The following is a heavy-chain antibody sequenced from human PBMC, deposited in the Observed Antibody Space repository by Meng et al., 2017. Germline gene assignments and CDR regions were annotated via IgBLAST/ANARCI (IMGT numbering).Heavy chain of an antibody. CDR1: AGTLLSYG. J-gene: IGHJ4*02. Sequence: VKVGGGAQQTASQAQVPCWAFAGTLLSYGIMWVRQVPEQGVEWLGGIVPIFWEDNNRQKSQVKGTITVTKSTSKAYMELTSLNTEDMAVYSCASNDATGDRAVGDYWGQGTLVTVSS. V-gene: IGHV1-69*06. D-gene: IGHD7-27*01. CDR2: IVPIFWED. CDR3: ASNDATGDRAVGDY.